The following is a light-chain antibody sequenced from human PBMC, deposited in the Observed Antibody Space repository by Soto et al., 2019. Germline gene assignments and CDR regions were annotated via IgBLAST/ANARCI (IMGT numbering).Light chain of an antibody. CDR3: SSYTTNSKPRVV. Sequence: QSVLTQPASVSGSPGQSITISCTGTSSDVGGYNSVSWYQQHPDKAPKLMIYEVSNRPSGVSNRFSGSKSGNTASLTISGLQAEDEADYYCSSYTTNSKPRVVFGGGTKVTVL. CDR1: SSDVGGYNS. V-gene: IGLV2-14*01. CDR2: EVS. J-gene: IGLJ2*01.